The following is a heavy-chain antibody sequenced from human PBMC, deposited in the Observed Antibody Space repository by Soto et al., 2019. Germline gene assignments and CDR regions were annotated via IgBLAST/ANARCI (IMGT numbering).Heavy chain of an antibody. D-gene: IGHD1-26*01. J-gene: IGHJ3*02. CDR2: ISSSGSTI. CDR3: AREKWELLTGAAFDI. Sequence: GGSLRLSCAASGFTFSDYYMSWIRQAPGKGLEWVSYISSSGSTIYYADSVKGRFTISRDNAKNSLYLQMNSLRAEDTAVYYCAREKWELLTGAAFDIWGKGTMVTVSS. CDR1: GFTFSDYY. V-gene: IGHV3-11*01.